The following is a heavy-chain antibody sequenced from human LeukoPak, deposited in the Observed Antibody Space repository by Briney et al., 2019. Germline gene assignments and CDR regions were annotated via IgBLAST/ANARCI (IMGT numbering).Heavy chain of an antibody. CDR2: INHSGST. CDR1: GGSFSGYY. CDR3: ARRGHHLVDDY. V-gene: IGHV4-34*01. J-gene: IGHJ4*02. Sequence: SETLSLTCAVYGGSFSGYYWSWIRQPPGKGLEWIGEINHSGSTNYNPSLKGRVTISVDTSKNQFSLKLSSVTAADTAVYYCARRGHHLVDDYWGQGTLVTVSS. D-gene: IGHD3-10*01.